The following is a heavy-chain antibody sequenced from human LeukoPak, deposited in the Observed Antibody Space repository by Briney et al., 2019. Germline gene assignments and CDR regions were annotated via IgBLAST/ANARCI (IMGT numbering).Heavy chain of an antibody. CDR3: APIIVVVITTFDY. J-gene: IGHJ4*02. CDR1: GFTFSSYA. CDR2: ISGSGGST. D-gene: IGHD3-22*01. V-gene: IGHV3-23*01. Sequence: GGSLRLSCAASGFTFSSYAMSWVRQAPGKGLGWVSAISGSGGSTYYADSVKGRFTISRDNSKNTLYLQMNSLRAEDTAVYYCAPIIVVVITTFDYWGQGTLVTVSS.